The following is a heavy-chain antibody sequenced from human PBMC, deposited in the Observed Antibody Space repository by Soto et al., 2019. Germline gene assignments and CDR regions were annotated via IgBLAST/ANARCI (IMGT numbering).Heavy chain of an antibody. V-gene: IGHV5-51*01. Sequence: CKGSGYRFNNYWIDSVRQMPGKGLEWMGIIYPGDSDTRYSPSFQGQVTISADKSINTAYLQWSSLKASDTAMYYCARGEGWLQRFYFDYWGQGTLVTVSS. J-gene: IGHJ4*02. D-gene: IGHD3-9*01. CDR3: ARGEGWLQRFYFDY. CDR2: IYPGDSDT. CDR1: GYRFNNYW.